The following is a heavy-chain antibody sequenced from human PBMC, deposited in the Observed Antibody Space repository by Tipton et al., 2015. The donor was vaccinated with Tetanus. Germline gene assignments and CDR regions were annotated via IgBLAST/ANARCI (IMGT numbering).Heavy chain of an antibody. CDR1: GVSISNSSHY. CDR3: ARDIYSNTRAFDI. V-gene: IGHV4-39*02. D-gene: IGHD2-2*01. J-gene: IGHJ3*02. Sequence: GLVKPSETLSLTCTVSGVSISNSSHYWGWIRQSPGKGLEWIGSFYYGGSTYYNPSLESRVTISVDTSKNEFSLKLTSVTAADTSLYSCARDIYSNTRAFDIWGQGTMVTVSS. CDR2: FYYGGST.